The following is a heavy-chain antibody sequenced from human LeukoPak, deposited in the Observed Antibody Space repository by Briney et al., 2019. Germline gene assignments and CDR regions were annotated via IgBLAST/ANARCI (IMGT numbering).Heavy chain of an antibody. Sequence: SETLSLTCAVYGGSFSGYYWSWIRQPPGKGLEWIGEINHSGSTNYNPSLKSRVTISVDTSKNQFSLRLSSVTAADTAVYYCALISGSSGYSFDYWGQGTLVTVSS. D-gene: IGHD3-22*01. CDR1: GGSFSGYY. J-gene: IGHJ4*02. CDR3: ALISGSSGYSFDY. CDR2: INHSGST. V-gene: IGHV4-34*01.